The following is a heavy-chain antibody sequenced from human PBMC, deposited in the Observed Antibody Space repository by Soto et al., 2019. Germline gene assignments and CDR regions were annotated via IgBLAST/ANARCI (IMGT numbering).Heavy chain of an antibody. CDR2: IYYSGST. CDR1: GGSIISYY. J-gene: IGHJ4*02. V-gene: IGHV4-59*01. Sequence: SEALSLTCTVSGGSIISYYWSWILQPPWKGLEWIGYIYYSGSTNYNPSLKSRVTISVDTSKNQFSLKLSSVTAADTAVYYCARVREYSGYAFDYWGPGTLGTVSS. CDR3: ARVREYSGYAFDY. D-gene: IGHD5-12*01.